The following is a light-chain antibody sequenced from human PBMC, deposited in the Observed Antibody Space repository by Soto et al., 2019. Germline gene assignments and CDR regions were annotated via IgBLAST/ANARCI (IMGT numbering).Light chain of an antibody. CDR1: SSDVGDNC. Sequence: QSALTQPPSASGSPGQSVTISCTGTSSDVGDNCVSWYQQHLGKAPKLIIYEVSQRPSGVPDRFSGSKSGNTASLTVSGLQTEDEADYYCSAYAGSNNFVFGSGTKVTVL. J-gene: IGLJ1*01. V-gene: IGLV2-8*01. CDR2: EVS. CDR3: SAYAGSNNFV.